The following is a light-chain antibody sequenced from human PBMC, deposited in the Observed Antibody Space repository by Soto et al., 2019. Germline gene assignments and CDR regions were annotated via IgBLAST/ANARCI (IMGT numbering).Light chain of an antibody. Sequence: QSVLTQPASVSGSPGQSITISCTGTSRDVGGYNLVSWYQQHPDKAPKLMIYEDNKRPSGVSNRFSGSKSGNTASLTISGLQAEDEADYYCCSYAGRSTPVVFGGGTKVTVL. CDR3: CSYAGRSTPVV. J-gene: IGLJ2*01. CDR1: SRDVGGYNL. CDR2: EDN. V-gene: IGLV2-23*01.